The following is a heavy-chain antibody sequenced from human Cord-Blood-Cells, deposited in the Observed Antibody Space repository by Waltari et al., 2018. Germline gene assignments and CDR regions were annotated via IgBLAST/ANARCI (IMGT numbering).Heavy chain of an antibody. CDR2: IKQDGSEK. D-gene: IGHD1-26*01. Sequence: EVQLVESGVGLVQPGGSLRLSCAASGLTSSSYWMSWVRPAPGKGLEWVANIKQDGSEKYYVDSVKGRFTISRDNAKNSLYLQMNSLRAEDTAVYYCARVAGHSGSYGAFDIWGQGTMVTVSS. J-gene: IGHJ3*02. CDR1: GLTSSSYW. V-gene: IGHV3-7*01. CDR3: ARVAGHSGSYGAFDI.